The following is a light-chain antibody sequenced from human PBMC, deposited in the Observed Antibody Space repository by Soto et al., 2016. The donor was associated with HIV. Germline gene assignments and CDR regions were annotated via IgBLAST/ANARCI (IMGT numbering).Light chain of an antibody. J-gene: IGLJ2*01. CDR2: EHN. Sequence: SYELTQPPSVSVSPGQTASITCSGDKLGNKYASWYQQKSGQSPVLVLYEHNRRPSGIPERFSGSSPGNTATLTISGTQAMDEANYYCQAWDSSTYVVFGGGTKLTVL. CDR1: KLGNKY. CDR3: QAWDSSTYVV. V-gene: IGLV3-1*01.